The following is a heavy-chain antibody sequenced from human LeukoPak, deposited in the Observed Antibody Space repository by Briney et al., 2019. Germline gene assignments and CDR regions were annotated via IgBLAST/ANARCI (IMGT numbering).Heavy chain of an antibody. CDR1: GDTVSSISAA. CDR2: TYYRSKWYY. Sequence: SQTLSLTCDISGDTVSSISAAWNWIRQSPSRGLEWLGRTYYRSKWYYDYAVSVKSRITISPDTSNNQFSLQLNSVTADDTAVYYCARGFALDFWGQGTMVSVSS. J-gene: IGHJ3*01. V-gene: IGHV6-1*01. CDR3: ARGFALDF.